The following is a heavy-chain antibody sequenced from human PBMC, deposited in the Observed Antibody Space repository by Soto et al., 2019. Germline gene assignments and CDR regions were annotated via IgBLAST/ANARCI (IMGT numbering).Heavy chain of an antibody. CDR1: GGSISSYY. CDR2: IYYSGST. V-gene: IGHV4-59*01. J-gene: IGHJ5*02. CDR3: ARDPLSQQLPHFNWFDP. Sequence: QVQLQESGPGLVKPSETLSLTCTVSGGSISSYYWSWIRQPPGKGLEWIGCIYYSGSTNYNPSLKSRVTISVDTSKTQFSLELSSVTAADTAVYYCARDPLSQQLPHFNWFDPWGQGTLVTVSS. D-gene: IGHD6-13*01.